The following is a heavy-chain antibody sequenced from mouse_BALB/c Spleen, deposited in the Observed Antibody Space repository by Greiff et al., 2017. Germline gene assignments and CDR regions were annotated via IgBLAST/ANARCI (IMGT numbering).Heavy chain of an antibody. J-gene: IGHJ4*01. CDR1: GFSLTSYG. Sequence: VKLQESGPGLVAPSQSLSITCTVSGFSLTSYGVHWVRQPPGKGLEWLGVIWAGGSTNYNSALMSRLSISKDNSKSQVFLKMNSLQTDDTAMYYCARDDPSYYYGSSYDAMDYWGQGTSVTVSS. CDR2: IWAGGST. V-gene: IGHV2-9*02. D-gene: IGHD1-1*01. CDR3: ARDDPSYYYGSSYDAMDY.